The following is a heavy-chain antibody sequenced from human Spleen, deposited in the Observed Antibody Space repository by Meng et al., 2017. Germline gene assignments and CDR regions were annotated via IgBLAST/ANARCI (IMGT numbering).Heavy chain of an antibody. CDR3: AREYCSGSSCYLGYDY. J-gene: IGHJ4*02. CDR2: INAGNGDT. CDR1: GSTLISYT. V-gene: IGHV1-3*01. D-gene: IGHD2-2*01. Sequence: QARVVQSEHEVKKPGASVKVSCKASGSTLISYTMHWVRQAPGQGLEWMGWINAGNGDTKYSLKFQGRVTITRDTSATTAYMELNSLRSEDTAVYYCAREYCSGSSCYLGYDYWGQGTLVTVSS.